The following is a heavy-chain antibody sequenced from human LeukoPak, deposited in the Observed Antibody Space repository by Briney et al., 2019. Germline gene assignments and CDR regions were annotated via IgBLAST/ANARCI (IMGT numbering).Heavy chain of an antibody. Sequence: GGSLRLSRAASGFTFSSYAMHWVRQAPGKGLEWVAVISYDGSNKYYADSVKGRFTISRDNSKNTLYLQRNSLRAEDTAVYYCARDGSSGWTWYFDYWGQGTLVTVSS. V-gene: IGHV3-30-3*01. J-gene: IGHJ4*02. D-gene: IGHD6-19*01. CDR2: ISYDGSNK. CDR1: GFTFSSYA. CDR3: ARDGSSGWTWYFDY.